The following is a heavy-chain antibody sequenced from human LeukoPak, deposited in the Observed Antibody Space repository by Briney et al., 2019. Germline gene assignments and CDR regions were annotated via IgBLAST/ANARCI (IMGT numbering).Heavy chain of an antibody. CDR1: GYTFTSYA. D-gene: IGHD3-16*02. Sequence: GASVKVSCKASGYTFTSYAMHWVRQAPGQRLEWMGWINAGNGNTKYSQKFQGRVTITRDTSASTAYMELSSLRSEDTAVYYCASATLEVWGSYPNGLFFDYWGQGTLVTVSS. V-gene: IGHV1-3*01. CDR3: ASATLEVWGSYPNGLFFDY. CDR2: INAGNGNT. J-gene: IGHJ4*02.